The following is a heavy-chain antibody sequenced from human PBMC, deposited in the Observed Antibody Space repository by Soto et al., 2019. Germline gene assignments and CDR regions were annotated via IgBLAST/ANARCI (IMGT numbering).Heavy chain of an antibody. V-gene: IGHV1-24*01. J-gene: IGHJ4*02. CDR1: GGTFSSYA. Sequence: ASVKVSCKASGGTFSSYAISWVRQAPGQGLEWMGGFDPEDGEPIYAQKFQGRVTMTEDTSTDTAYMELSSLRSEDTAVYYCATSKSIVGATTGNFDYWGQGTLVTVSS. CDR3: ATSKSIVGATTGNFDY. CDR2: FDPEDGEP. D-gene: IGHD1-26*01.